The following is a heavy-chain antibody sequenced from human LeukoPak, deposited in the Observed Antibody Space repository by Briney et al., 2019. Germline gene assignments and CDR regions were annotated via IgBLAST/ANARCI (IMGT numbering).Heavy chain of an antibody. CDR1: GYTFTGYY. Sequence: ASVKVSCKASGYTFTGYYMHWVRQAPGQGLEWMGRINPNSGGTNYAQKFQGRVTMTRDTSISTAYMELSRLRSNDTAVYYCAREGEGLLALDYWGQGTLVTVSS. CDR2: INPNSGGT. D-gene: IGHD3-16*01. CDR3: AREGEGLLALDY. V-gene: IGHV1-2*06. J-gene: IGHJ4*02.